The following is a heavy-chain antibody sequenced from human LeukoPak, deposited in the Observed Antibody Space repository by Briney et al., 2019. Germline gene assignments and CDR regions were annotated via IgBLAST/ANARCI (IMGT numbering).Heavy chain of an antibody. V-gene: IGHV4-31*03. Sequence: SETLSLTCNVSGGSISSSGYYWNWIRQHPEKGLEWIGYIYYSGTTYYNPPLKSRVTISVDTSKNQFSLKLSSVTAADTAVYYCARGLKIVTMVRGVSNWFDPWGQGTLVTVSS. D-gene: IGHD3-10*01. CDR2: IYYSGTT. CDR3: ARGLKIVTMVRGVSNWFDP. CDR1: GGSISSSGYY. J-gene: IGHJ5*02.